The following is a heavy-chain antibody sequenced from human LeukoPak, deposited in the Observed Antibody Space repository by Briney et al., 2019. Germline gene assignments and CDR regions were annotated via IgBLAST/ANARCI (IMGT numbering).Heavy chain of an antibody. D-gene: IGHD2-2*03. CDR3: ARVGDRSGNGYSH. CDR2: ISGSGGNT. V-gene: IGHV3-64*01. CDR1: GFTISRSS. Sequence: GGSLRLSCAASGFTISRSSMHWVRQAPGKGLEFVSAISGSGGNTYYANSVKGRFTISRDTSKNTLYLQVGSLRVEDMAVYYCARVGDRSGNGYSHWGQGTLVTVSS. J-gene: IGHJ4*02.